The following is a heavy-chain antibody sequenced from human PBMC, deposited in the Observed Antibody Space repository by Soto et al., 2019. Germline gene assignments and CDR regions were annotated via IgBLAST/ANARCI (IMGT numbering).Heavy chain of an antibody. CDR3: ARSPLYDFWSGYSLYYYYYGMDV. J-gene: IGHJ6*02. CDR1: GGSISSGGYY. CDR2: IYYSGST. V-gene: IGHV4-31*03. Sequence: NPSETLSLTCTVSGGSISSGGYYWSWIRQHPWKGLEWIGYIYYSGSTYYNPSLKSRVTISVDTSKNQFSLKLSSVTAADTAVYYCARSPLYDFWSGYSLYYYYYGMDVWGQGXTVTVYS. D-gene: IGHD3-3*01.